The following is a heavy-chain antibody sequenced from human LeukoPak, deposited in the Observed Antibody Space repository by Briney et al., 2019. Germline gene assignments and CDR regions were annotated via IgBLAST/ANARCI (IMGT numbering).Heavy chain of an antibody. Sequence: PSETLSLTCTVSGGSISSYYWSWIRQPPGKRLEWIGYIYYSGSTNYNPSLESRVTISVDTSKNQFSLKLSSVTAADTDVYYCARGSFGYSGYGGSDYWGQGTLVTVSS. D-gene: IGHD5-12*01. V-gene: IGHV4-59*08. CDR1: GGSISSYY. J-gene: IGHJ4*02. CDR3: ARGSFGYSGYGGSDY. CDR2: IYYSGST.